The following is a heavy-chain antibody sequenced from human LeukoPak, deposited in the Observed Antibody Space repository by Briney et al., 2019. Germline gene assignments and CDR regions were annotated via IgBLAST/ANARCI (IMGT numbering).Heavy chain of an antibody. Sequence: QPGGSLRLSCAASGLTFSSHWMHWVRHAPGKGLVWVSRITNDGSSTTYADSVKGRFTISRDNAKNMLYLQVNSLRAEDTAVCYCATQQGGNPAYWGQGTLVTVSS. V-gene: IGHV3-74*01. J-gene: IGHJ4*02. CDR3: ATQQGGNPAY. D-gene: IGHD1-14*01. CDR2: ITNDGSST. CDR1: GLTFSSHW.